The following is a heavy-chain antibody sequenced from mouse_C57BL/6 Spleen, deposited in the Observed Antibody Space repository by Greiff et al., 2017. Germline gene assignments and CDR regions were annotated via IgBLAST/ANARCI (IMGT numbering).Heavy chain of an antibody. Sequence: QVQLQQSGAELVRPGTSVKVSCKASGYAFTNYLIEWVKQRPGQGLEWIGVINPGSGGTNYNEKFKGKATLTVDKSSSTAYMQLSSLTSEDSAVYFCARSNYSNYVDFFAYWGQGTLVTVSA. CDR1: GYAFTNYL. D-gene: IGHD2-5*01. V-gene: IGHV1-54*01. CDR3: ARSNYSNYVDFFAY. J-gene: IGHJ3*01. CDR2: INPGSGGT.